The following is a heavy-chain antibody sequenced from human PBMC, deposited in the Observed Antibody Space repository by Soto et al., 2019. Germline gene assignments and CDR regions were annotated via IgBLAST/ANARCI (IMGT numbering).Heavy chain of an antibody. Sequence: QVQLQESGPGLVKPSQTLSLTCTVSGGSISSVGYYWSWIRQHPGKFLEWMGYIYYSGSTYYNPSLKSRVTISVDTSKNQFSLKMSSVTAADTAVYYCARERLRITIFTRNNWFDPWGQGTLVTVSS. CDR2: IYYSGST. D-gene: IGHD3-9*01. V-gene: IGHV4-31*03. CDR3: ARERLRITIFTRNNWFDP. CDR1: GGSISSVGYY. J-gene: IGHJ5*02.